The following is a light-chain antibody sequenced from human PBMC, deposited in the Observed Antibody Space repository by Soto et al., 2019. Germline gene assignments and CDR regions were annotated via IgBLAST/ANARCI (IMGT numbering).Light chain of an antibody. CDR1: SSDVCGYNY. J-gene: IGLJ1*01. CDR3: SSYTTSNTRQIV. CDR2: NVS. V-gene: IGLV2-14*01. Sequence: QSALTQPPSASGSPGQSVTISCTGTSSDVCGYNYVSWYQQHPGKVPKLIIYNVSNRPSGVSNRFSGSKSGNTASLTISGLQAEDEADYYCSSYTTSNTRQIVFGTGTKVTVL.